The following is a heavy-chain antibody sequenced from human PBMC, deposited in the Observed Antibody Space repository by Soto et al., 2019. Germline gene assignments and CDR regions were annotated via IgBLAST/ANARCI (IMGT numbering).Heavy chain of an antibody. CDR2: IYPSGST. D-gene: IGHD3-10*01. Sequence: QLQLQESGSRLVKPSQTLSLTCAVSGGSINNGGYSCSWIRQPPGKGLEWIGYIYPSGSTDYNPSHHSRVTISVDRSKNQFSLKLNSVTAADTAVYYCARVDFYGSGSYHDYWGQGTLVTVSS. V-gene: IGHV4-30-2*01. J-gene: IGHJ4*02. CDR3: ARVDFYGSGSYHDY. CDR1: GGSINNGGYS.